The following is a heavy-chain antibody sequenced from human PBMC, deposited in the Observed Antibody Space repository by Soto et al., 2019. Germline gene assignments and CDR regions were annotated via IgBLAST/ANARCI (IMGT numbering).Heavy chain of an antibody. CDR3: ARIFRGYSGCDSERTFDY. J-gene: IGHJ4*02. CDR1: GFSLSTSGMC. Sequence: SGPTLVNPTQTLTLTCTFSGFSLSTSGMCVSWIRQPPGKALEWLALIDWDDDKYYSTSLKTRLTISKDTSKNQVVLTMTNMDPVDTATYYCARIFRGYSGCDSERTFDYWGQGTLVT. D-gene: IGHD5-12*01. CDR2: IDWDDDK. V-gene: IGHV2-70*01.